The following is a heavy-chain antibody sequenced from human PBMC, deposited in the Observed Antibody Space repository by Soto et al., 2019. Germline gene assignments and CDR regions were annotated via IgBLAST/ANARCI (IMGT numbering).Heavy chain of an antibody. Sequence: YVVGGVPYATKQGLEWMGWISAYNGNTNYAQKLQGRVTMTTDTSTSTAYMELRSLRSDDTVVYYCARDPMTTVTNYYYYYGMDVWGQGTTVTVSS. CDR2: ISAYNGNT. D-gene: IGHD4-4*01. CDR1: YV. J-gene: IGHJ6*02. V-gene: IGHV1-18*01. CDR3: ARDPMTTVTNYYYYYGMDV.